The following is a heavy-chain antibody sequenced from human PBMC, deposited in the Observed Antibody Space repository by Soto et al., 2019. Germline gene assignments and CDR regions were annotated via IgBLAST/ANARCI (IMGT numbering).Heavy chain of an antibody. CDR2: IYHSGST. V-gene: IGHV4-4*02. J-gene: IGHJ6*02. D-gene: IGHD5-12*01. Sequence: SETLSLTCAVSGGSISSSNWWSWVRQPPGKGLEWIGEIYHSGSTNYNPSLRSRVTISVDKSKNQFSLKLSSVTAADTAVYYCASSKWLPGYYYYDGMDVWGQGTTVTVSS. CDR1: GGSISSSNW. CDR3: ASSKWLPGYYYYDGMDV.